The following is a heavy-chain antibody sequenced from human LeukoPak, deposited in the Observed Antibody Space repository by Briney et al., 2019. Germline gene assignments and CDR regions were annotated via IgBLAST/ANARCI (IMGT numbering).Heavy chain of an antibody. V-gene: IGHV4-34*01. CDR1: GGSFSGYY. D-gene: IGHD3-10*01. Sequence: SETLSLTCAVYGGSFSGYYWSWIRQPPGKGLEWIGEINHSGSTNYNPSLKSRVTISVDTSKNQFSLKLSSVTAADTAVYYCARGQKRFVVRGLRAWFDPWGQGTLVTVSS. CDR2: INHSGST. CDR3: ARGQKRFVVRGLRAWFDP. J-gene: IGHJ5*02.